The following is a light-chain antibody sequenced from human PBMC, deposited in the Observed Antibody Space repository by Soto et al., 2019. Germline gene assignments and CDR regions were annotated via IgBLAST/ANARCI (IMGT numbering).Light chain of an antibody. CDR3: QQRFNLPRT. V-gene: IGKV3-11*01. J-gene: IGKJ2*01. CDR1: QSVSIY. Sequence: EIVLTQSPATLSLSPGERATLSCRASQSVSIYLAWYQQKPGQAPSLVIYDASNRAAGTPARFSGSGSGTDFTLTISSLQREDFAVYYCQQRFNLPRTFGQGTKLEIK. CDR2: DAS.